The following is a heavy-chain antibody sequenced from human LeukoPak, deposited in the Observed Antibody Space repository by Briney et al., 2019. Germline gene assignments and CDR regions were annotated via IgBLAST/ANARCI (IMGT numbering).Heavy chain of an antibody. Sequence: GGSLRLSCAASGFTFSSYWMSWVRQAPGKGLEWVANIKQDGSEKYYVDSVKGRFTISRDNAKNSLYLQMNSLRAEDTVVYYCARDISYYGSGSYYPLDYWGQGTLVTVSS. V-gene: IGHV3-7*01. D-gene: IGHD3-10*01. CDR1: GFTFSSYW. CDR3: ARDISYYGSGSYYPLDY. CDR2: IKQDGSEK. J-gene: IGHJ4*02.